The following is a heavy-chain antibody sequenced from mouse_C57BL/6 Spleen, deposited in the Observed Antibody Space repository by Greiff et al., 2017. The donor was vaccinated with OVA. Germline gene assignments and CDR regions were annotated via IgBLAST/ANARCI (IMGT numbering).Heavy chain of an antibody. J-gene: IGHJ2*01. CDR3: AREGDMVTTGTFDY. V-gene: IGHV5-4*01. D-gene: IGHD2-2*01. CDR1: GFTFSSYA. CDR2: ISDGGSYT. Sequence: EVHLVESGGGLVKPGGSLKLSCAASGFTFSSYAMSWVRQTPEKRLEWVATISDGGSYTYYPDNVKGRFTISRDNAKNNLYLQMSHLKSEDTAMYYCAREGDMVTTGTFDYWGQGTTLTVSS.